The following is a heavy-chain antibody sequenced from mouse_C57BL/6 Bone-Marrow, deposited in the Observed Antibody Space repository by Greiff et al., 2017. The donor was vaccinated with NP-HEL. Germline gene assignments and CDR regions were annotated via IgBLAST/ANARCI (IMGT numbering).Heavy chain of an antibody. CDR1: GYTFTSYW. J-gene: IGHJ4*01. CDR2: IDPSDSYT. V-gene: IGHV1-69*01. D-gene: IGHD2-5*01. CDR3: ARKGDIVTTSSAMDY. Sequence: QVQLKQPGAELVMPGASVKLSCKASGYTFTSYWMHWVKQRPGQGLEWIGEIDPSDSYTNYNQKFKGKSTLTVDKSSSTAYMQLSSLTSEDSAVYYCARKGDIVTTSSAMDYWGQGTSVTVSS.